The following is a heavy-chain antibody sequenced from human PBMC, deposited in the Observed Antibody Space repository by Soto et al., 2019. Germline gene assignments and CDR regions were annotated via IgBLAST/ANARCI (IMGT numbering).Heavy chain of an antibody. CDR3: ARWAPDAFHV. J-gene: IGHJ3*01. CDR2: VNPSSGST. Sequence: QVQLVQSGAEVKKPGASVKVSCKASGYSFTTYNIHWVRQAPGQGLEWMGVVNPSSGSTSYAKKFQGRVTMTRETSTSTVYMELSSLRSEDAAVYYCARWAPDAFHVWGQGTLVTVSS. CDR1: GYSFTTYN. V-gene: IGHV1-46*01.